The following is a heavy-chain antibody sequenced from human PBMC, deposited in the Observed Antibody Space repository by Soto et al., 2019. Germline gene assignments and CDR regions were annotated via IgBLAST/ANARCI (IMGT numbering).Heavy chain of an antibody. V-gene: IGHV3-33*01. CDR2: IWYDGSNK. CDR1: GFTFSSYG. J-gene: IGHJ4*02. CDR3: ARADTSRYCSGGSCYLPDY. Sequence: GGSLRLSCAASGFTFSSYGMHWVRQAPGKGLEWVAVIWYDGSNKYYADSVKGRFTISRDNSKNTLYLQMNSLRAEDTAVYYCARADTSRYCSGGSCYLPDYWGQGTLVTVSS. D-gene: IGHD2-15*01.